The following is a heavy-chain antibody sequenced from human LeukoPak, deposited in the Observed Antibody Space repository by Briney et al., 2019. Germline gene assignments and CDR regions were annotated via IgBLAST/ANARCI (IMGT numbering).Heavy chain of an antibody. CDR2: ISSSGSTI. J-gene: IGHJ3*02. Sequence: GGSLRLSCAASGFTFSSYEMNWVRQAPGKGLEWVSYISSSGSTIYYADSVKGRFTISRDNAKNSLYLQMNSLRAEDTAVYYCARAYGAGVFDIWGQGTMVTVSS. CDR1: GFTFSSYE. CDR3: ARAYGAGVFDI. D-gene: IGHD2-21*01. V-gene: IGHV3-48*03.